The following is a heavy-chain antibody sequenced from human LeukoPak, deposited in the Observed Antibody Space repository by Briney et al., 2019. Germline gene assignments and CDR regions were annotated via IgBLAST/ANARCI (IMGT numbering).Heavy chain of an antibody. Sequence: ASVKVSCKASGYSFTTYGISWVRQAPGQGLEWMGWISANNNNTDNVQKLQGRVTMTTDTSTSTAYMELRSLRSDDTAVYYCAREGDVLRYIDWLPYFDYWGQGALVTVSS. CDR3: AREGDVLRYIDWLPYFDY. D-gene: IGHD3-9*01. CDR2: ISANNNNT. CDR1: GYSFTTYG. V-gene: IGHV1-18*01. J-gene: IGHJ4*02.